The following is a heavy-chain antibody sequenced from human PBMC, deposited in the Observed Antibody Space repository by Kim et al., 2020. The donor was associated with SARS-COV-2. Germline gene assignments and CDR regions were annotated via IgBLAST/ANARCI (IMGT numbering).Heavy chain of an antibody. CDR1: GFTFSSYA. Sequence: GGSLRLSCAASGFTFSSYAMHWVRQAPGKGLEWVAVISYDGSNKYYADSVKGRFTISRDNSKNTLYLQMNSLRAEDTAVYYCAREEYDILTGPHAFDIWGQGTMVTVSS. J-gene: IGHJ3*02. CDR3: AREEYDILTGPHAFDI. CDR2: ISYDGSNK. V-gene: IGHV3-30*04. D-gene: IGHD3-9*01.